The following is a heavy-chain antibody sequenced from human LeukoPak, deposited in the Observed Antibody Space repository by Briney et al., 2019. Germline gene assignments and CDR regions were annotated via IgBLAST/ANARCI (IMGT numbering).Heavy chain of an antibody. Sequence: PSETLSLTCAVYGGSFSGYYWSWIRQPPGKGLEWIGEINHSGSTNYNPSLKSRVTISVDTSKNQFSLKLSSVTAADTAVYYCARGRPYFDYWGQGTLVTVSS. CDR2: INHSGST. V-gene: IGHV4-34*01. CDR3: ARGRPYFDY. CDR1: GGSFSGYY. J-gene: IGHJ4*02.